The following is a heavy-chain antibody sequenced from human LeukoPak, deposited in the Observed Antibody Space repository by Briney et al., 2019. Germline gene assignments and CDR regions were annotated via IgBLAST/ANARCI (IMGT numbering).Heavy chain of an antibody. Sequence: GGSLRLSCAASGFTFSSFWMTWVRQAPGKGLEWVANIKQDGSEKNYVDSAKGRFAISRDNAKNSLCLQMNSLRAEDTAVYYCARDRIGYTDYWGQGTLVTVSS. J-gene: IGHJ4*02. CDR1: GFTFSSFW. D-gene: IGHD5-12*01. CDR2: IKQDGSEK. V-gene: IGHV3-7*01. CDR3: ARDRIGYTDY.